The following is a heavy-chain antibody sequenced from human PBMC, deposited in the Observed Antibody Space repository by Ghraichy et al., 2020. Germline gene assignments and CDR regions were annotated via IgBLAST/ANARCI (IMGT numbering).Heavy chain of an antibody. D-gene: IGHD1-26*01. J-gene: IGHJ4*02. Sequence: GESLNISCAASGFTFSNYALHWVRQAPGKGLEWVAVMSNDGSYKYYADSVKGRFTISRDNSKNTLYLQMNSLRAEDTAVYYCARDRGGVGARGFIDYWGQGTLVTVSS. CDR3: ARDRGGVGARGFIDY. CDR2: MSNDGSYK. V-gene: IGHV3-30*04. CDR1: GFTFSNYA.